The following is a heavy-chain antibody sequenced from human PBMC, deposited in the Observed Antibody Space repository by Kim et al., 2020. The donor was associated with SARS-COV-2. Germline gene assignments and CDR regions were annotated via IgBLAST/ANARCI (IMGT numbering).Heavy chain of an antibody. J-gene: IGHJ4*02. CDR3: TTDNFFEYSSSSEGSGGY. Sequence: GGSLRLSCAASGFTFSNAWMSWVRQAPGKGLEWVGRIKSKTDGGTTDYAAPVKGRFTISRDDSKNTLYLQMNSLKTEDTAVYYCTTDNFFEYSSSSEGSGGYWGQGTLVTVSS. D-gene: IGHD6-6*01. CDR2: IKSKTDGGTT. CDR1: GFTFSNAW. V-gene: IGHV3-15*01.